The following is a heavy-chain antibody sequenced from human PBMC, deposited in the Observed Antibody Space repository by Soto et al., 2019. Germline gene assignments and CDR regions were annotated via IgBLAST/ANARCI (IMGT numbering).Heavy chain of an antibody. CDR3: ARRTYKSVWSLGY. D-gene: IGHD6-19*01. Sequence: DVQLVQSGAEVKTPGESLQISCQGSGYNFNDYWIGWVRQMPGKGLELMGIIYPADSDTRYSPSFQGQVTISADKSISTAYLQWSSLKASDTAMYYCARRTYKSVWSLGYWGQGTLVTVSS. J-gene: IGHJ4*02. CDR2: IYPADSDT. V-gene: IGHV5-51*01. CDR1: GYNFNDYW.